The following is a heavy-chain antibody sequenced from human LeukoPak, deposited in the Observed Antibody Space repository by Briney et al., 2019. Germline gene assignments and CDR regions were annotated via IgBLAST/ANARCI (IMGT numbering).Heavy chain of an antibody. CDR1: GFTFSSYG. D-gene: IGHD3-22*01. CDR3: ASMMHYYDISGPGY. J-gene: IGHJ4*02. CDR2: ISYDGSNR. V-gene: IGHV3-30*03. Sequence: GRSLRLSCAASGFTFSSYGMHWVRQAPGKGLEWVAVISYDGSNRYYADSVKGRFTISRDNSKNTLYLQMNSLRAEDTAVYYCASMMHYYDISGPGYWGQGTLVTVSS.